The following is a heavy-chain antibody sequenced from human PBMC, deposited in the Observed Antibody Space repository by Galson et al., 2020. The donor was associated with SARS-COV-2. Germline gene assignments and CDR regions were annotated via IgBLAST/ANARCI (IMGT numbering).Heavy chain of an antibody. Sequence: GESLKISCKGSGYSFTSYWIGWVRQMPGKGLEWMGIIYPGDSDTRYSPSFQGQVTISADKSISTAYLQWSSLKASDTAMYYCARDTYYYGSGSYYNGGFDYWGQGTLVTVSS. J-gene: IGHJ4*02. CDR1: GYSFTSYW. V-gene: IGHV5-51*01. CDR3: ARDTYYYGSGSYYNGGFDY. CDR2: IYPGDSDT. D-gene: IGHD3-10*01.